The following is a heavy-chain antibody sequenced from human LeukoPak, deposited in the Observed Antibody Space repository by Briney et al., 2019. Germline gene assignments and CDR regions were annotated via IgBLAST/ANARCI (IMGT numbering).Heavy chain of an antibody. D-gene: IGHD3-9*01. CDR3: ARHVTPFDSLDPFDY. CDR2: FFYSGST. J-gene: IGHJ4*02. CDR1: SGSISSNPYY. V-gene: IGHV4-39*07. Sequence: PSETLSLTCSVSSGSISSNPYYWGWIRRPPGKGLEWVGSFFYSGSTYYNPSLKSRVTISVDTSKNQFSLKLSPVTAADTAVYYCARHVTPFDSLDPFDYWGQGTLVTVSS.